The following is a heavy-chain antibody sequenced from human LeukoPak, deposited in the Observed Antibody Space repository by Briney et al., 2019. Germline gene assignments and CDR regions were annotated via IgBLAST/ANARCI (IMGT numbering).Heavy chain of an antibody. CDR3: AGFNRNSSGWIDY. Sequence: SETLSLTCTVSGGSISSYYWTWIRQPPGKGLEWIGYMFYSGSSNYNPSLRSRVTISVDTSKNQISLKLSSVTAADTAVYYCAGFNRNSSGWIDYWGQGTLVTVSS. V-gene: IGHV4-59*01. D-gene: IGHD6-19*01. CDR1: GGSISSYY. J-gene: IGHJ4*02. CDR2: MFYSGSS.